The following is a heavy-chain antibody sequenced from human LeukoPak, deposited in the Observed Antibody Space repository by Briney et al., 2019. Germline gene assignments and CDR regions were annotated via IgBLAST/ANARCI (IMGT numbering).Heavy chain of an antibody. J-gene: IGHJ5*02. Sequence: SETLSLTCTVSGYSISIGYYWGWIRQPPGKGLEWIGGIYHSGSTYYNPSLKSRVTLSVDKSKNQFSLKLSSVTAADTAVYYCARDSGTTGEVRFDPWGQGTLVTVSS. CDR1: GYSISIGYY. CDR3: ARDSGTTGEVRFDP. CDR2: IYHSGST. V-gene: IGHV4-38-2*02. D-gene: IGHD3-10*01.